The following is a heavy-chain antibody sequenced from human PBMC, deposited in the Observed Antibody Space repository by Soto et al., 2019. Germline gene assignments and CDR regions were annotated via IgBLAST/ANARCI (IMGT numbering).Heavy chain of an antibody. V-gene: IGHV4-30-2*01. CDR2: IHHSGTN. Sequence: QLQLQESGSGLVKPSQTLSLTCAVSGVSISSGFNSWSWIRQAPGKGLEWIGHIHHSGTNYYNPSLESRVTLSLDRSKNQFSLNLSSVTAADTAMYYCAREDFVGWLDPWGQGTLVTVSS. CDR1: GVSISSGFNS. J-gene: IGHJ5*02. CDR3: AREDFVGWLDP.